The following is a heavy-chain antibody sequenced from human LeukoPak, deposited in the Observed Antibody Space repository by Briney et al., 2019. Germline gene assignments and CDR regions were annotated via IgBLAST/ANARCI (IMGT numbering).Heavy chain of an antibody. CDR1: GGSISSDGYS. Sequence: PSETLSLTCAVSGGSISSDGYSWSWIRQPPGKGLEWIGYIYHSGSTNYNPSLKSRVTISVDRSKNQFSLKLSSVTAADTAVYYCARGTAVAGYNWFDPWGQGTLVTVSS. D-gene: IGHD6-19*01. CDR2: IYHSGST. CDR3: ARGTAVAGYNWFDP. J-gene: IGHJ5*02. V-gene: IGHV4-30-2*01.